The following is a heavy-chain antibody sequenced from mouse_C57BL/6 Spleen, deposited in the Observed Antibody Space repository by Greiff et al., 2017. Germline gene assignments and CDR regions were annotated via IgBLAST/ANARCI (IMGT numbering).Heavy chain of an antibody. CDR3: AREGGSNYDAMDY. V-gene: IGHV1-53*01. CDR1: GYTFTSYW. CDR2: INPRNGGT. D-gene: IGHD1-1*01. J-gene: IGHJ4*01. Sequence: QVQLQQPGTELVKPGASVKLSCKASGYTFTSYWMHWVKQRPGQGLEWIGNINPRNGGTNYNEKFKSKATLTVDQSSSTAYMQLSSLTSEDSAVYYCAREGGSNYDAMDYWGQGTSVTVSS.